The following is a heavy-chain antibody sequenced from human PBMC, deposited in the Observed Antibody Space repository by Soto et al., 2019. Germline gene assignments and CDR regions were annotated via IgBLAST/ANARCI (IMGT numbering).Heavy chain of an antibody. D-gene: IGHD5-12*01. J-gene: IGHJ6*03. CDR2: ISNSSSTK. CDR1: GFTFSSYS. Sequence: GGSLRLSCAASGFTFSSYSMNWVRQAPGKGLEWVSYISNSSSTKYYADSVKGRFTISRDNAKNSLYLQMNSLRAEDTVVYDCARGGDIVATTTKIPRPYYMDVWGKGTTVTVSS. V-gene: IGHV3-48*01. CDR3: ARGGDIVATTTKIPRPYYMDV.